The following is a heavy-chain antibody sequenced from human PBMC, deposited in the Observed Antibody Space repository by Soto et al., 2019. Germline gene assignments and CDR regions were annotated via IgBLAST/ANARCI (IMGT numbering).Heavy chain of an antibody. Sequence: ASVKVSCKASGYSFTNNDVSWVRQATGQGLEWMGWMNPGSGDTGYAQKFQGRVTMTRDISIATAYMELSSLRSEDTAVYYCARDTSGRNWFDPWGQGTLVTVSS. D-gene: IGHD1-26*01. J-gene: IGHJ5*02. CDR3: ARDTSGRNWFDP. CDR2: MNPGSGDT. CDR1: GYSFTNND. V-gene: IGHV1-8*01.